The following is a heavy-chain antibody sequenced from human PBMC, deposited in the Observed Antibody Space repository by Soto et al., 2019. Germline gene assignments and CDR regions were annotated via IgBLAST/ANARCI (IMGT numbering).Heavy chain of an antibody. J-gene: IGHJ4*02. CDR3: ARDRSGLRSFYPL. CDR1: GASISSGGYY. Sequence: SETLSLTCTVSGASISSGGYYWTWIRQYPGKGLEWIGYVYYGGNTNFNPSLRSRVAMSVDRSKNQFSLDLKSVTVADTAVYYCARDRSGLRSFYPLWGPGTLVTFPS. D-gene: IGHD6-19*01. CDR2: VYYGGNT. V-gene: IGHV4-31*03.